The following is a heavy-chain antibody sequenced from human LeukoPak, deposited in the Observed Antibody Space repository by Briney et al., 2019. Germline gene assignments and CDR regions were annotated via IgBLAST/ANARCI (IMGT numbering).Heavy chain of an antibody. D-gene: IGHD6-13*01. Sequence: GGSLRLSCAASGFTFSSYAMHWVRQAPGKGPEWVAVISYDGSNKYYADSVKGRFTISRDNSKNTLYLQMNSLRAEDTAVYYCARGLYSSSWSPRGYWGQGTLVTVSS. CDR1: GFTFSSYA. CDR3: ARGLYSSSWSPRGY. CDR2: ISYDGSNK. J-gene: IGHJ4*02. V-gene: IGHV3-30*04.